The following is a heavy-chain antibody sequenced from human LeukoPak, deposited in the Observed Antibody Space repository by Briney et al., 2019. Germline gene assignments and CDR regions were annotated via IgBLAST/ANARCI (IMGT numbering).Heavy chain of an antibody. Sequence: SETLSLTCAVYGGSFSGYYWSWIRQPPGKGLEWIGEINHSGSTNYNPSLKSRVTVSVDTSKNQFSLKLSSVTAADTAVYYCARAQASSSWYPSWGQGTLVTVSS. CDR3: ARAQASSSWYPS. CDR2: INHSGST. D-gene: IGHD6-13*01. V-gene: IGHV4-34*01. CDR1: GGSFSGYY. J-gene: IGHJ5*02.